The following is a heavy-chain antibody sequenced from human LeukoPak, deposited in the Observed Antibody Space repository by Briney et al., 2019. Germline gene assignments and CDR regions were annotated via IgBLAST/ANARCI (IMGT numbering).Heavy chain of an antibody. CDR3: ARDFRSPNYYYYMDV. CDR1: GGSISSAGYH. Sequence: PSETLSLTCTVSGGSISSAGYHWTWIRQSPGTGLEWIAYIYYSGTTNYNPSLKSRVTISVDTSKNQFSLKLSSVTAADTAVYYCARDFRSPNYYYYMDVWGKGTTVTVSS. CDR2: IYYSGTT. V-gene: IGHV4-61*08. J-gene: IGHJ6*03.